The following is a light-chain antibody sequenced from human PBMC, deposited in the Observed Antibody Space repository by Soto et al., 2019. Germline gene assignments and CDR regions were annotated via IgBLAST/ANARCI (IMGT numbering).Light chain of an antibody. Sequence: EIVLRQSPATLSLSPGERATLSCRASQNINRYLAWYHQKPGLPPTLLIYGALKRATGIPDRFSGSGSGTDFTLTISSMQYEDFAVYYCQQYNNWPPITFGQGTRLEIK. V-gene: IGKV3D-15*01. CDR2: GAL. J-gene: IGKJ5*01. CDR1: QNINRY. CDR3: QQYNNWPPIT.